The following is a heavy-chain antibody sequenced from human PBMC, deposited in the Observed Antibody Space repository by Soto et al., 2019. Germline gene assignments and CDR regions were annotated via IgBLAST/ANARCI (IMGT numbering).Heavy chain of an antibody. CDR2: ISNDGSNK. CDR3: ARGFSSGWSRIDS. J-gene: IGHJ4*02. V-gene: IGHV3-30-3*01. CDR1: AFTFSGYA. Sequence: QVQLVESGGGVVQPGRSLRLSCAASAFTFSGYAMHWVRQAPGKGLEWVAVISNDGSNKYYADSVKGRFTISRDNSKNTLFLQMNSLRPEDTAVYHCARGFSSGWSRIDSWGQGIMVTV. D-gene: IGHD6-19*01.